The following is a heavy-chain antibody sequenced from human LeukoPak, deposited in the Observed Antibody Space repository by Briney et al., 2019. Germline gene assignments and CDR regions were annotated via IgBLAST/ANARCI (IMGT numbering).Heavy chain of an antibody. D-gene: IGHD3-22*01. CDR2: IRYDGSNK. CDR3: AKVERYFYDSSGSNFDY. J-gene: IGHJ4*02. Sequence: GGSLRLSCAASGFTFSNYGMHWVRQAPGKGLEWVAFIRYDGSNKYYGDSVKGRFTISRDNSKNTLYLQMNSLRTEDTAMYYCAKVERYFYDSSGSNFDYSGQGTLVTVSS. CDR1: GFTFSNYG. V-gene: IGHV3-30*02.